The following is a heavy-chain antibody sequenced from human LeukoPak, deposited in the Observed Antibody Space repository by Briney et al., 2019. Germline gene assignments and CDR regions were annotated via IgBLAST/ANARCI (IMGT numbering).Heavy chain of an antibody. Sequence: GESLKISCEASGYSFTSYWIGWVRQMPGKGLEWMGIIFPSDSDSTYSPSFQGQVTISVDKSISTAYLQWNILKASDTAMYYCARRISDAFDIWGQGTMVTVSP. D-gene: IGHD3-10*01. J-gene: IGHJ3*02. CDR2: IFPSDSDS. V-gene: IGHV5-51*01. CDR3: ARRISDAFDI. CDR1: GYSFTSYW.